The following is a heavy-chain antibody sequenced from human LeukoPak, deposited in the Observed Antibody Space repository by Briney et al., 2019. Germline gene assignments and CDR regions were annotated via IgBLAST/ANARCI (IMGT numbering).Heavy chain of an antibody. D-gene: IGHD2-8*01. J-gene: IGHJ6*02. CDR1: RFTFSNYA. Sequence: SGGSLRLSCSASRFTFSNYAMHWVRQAPGKGLEYVSAISSDGGSTYYADSVKGRFTISRDNSKNTLSLQMHSLRAEDTAVYYCAKSARFCTNDVCYTNYYYGMDVWGQGTTVTVSS. CDR3: AKSARFCTNDVCYTNYYYGMDV. CDR2: ISSDGGST. V-gene: IGHV3-64*04.